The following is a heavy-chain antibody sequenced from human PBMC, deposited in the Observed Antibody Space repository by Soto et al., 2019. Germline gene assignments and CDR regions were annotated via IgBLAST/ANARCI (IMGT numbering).Heavy chain of an antibody. CDR2: VNPGDGST. CDR1: GYTLTAYY. J-gene: IGHJ4*02. D-gene: IGHD3-10*02. CDR3: ARSDVQNRPIDS. Sequence: GASGKVSCKASGYTLTAYYIHWVRQATGQGREWMGIVNPGDGSTRYAQMFQERVTMMRDTSTSTIYMELSSLRSEDTAVYYYARSDVQNRPIDSWGKGPLVT. V-gene: IGHV1-46*01.